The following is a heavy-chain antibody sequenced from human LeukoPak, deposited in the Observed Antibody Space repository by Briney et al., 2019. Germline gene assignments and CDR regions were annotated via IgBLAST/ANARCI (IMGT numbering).Heavy chain of an antibody. CDR3: ASLYDSSGYYFDY. D-gene: IGHD3-22*01. V-gene: IGHV1-69*05. Sequence: ASVKVSCKASGGTYSGYAISWVRQAPGQGVEWMGGIIPIFGTANYAQKFQGRVTITTDESTSTAYMELSSLGSEDTAVYYCASLYDSSGYYFDYWGQGTLVTVSS. CDR2: IIPIFGTA. J-gene: IGHJ4*02. CDR1: GGTYSGYA.